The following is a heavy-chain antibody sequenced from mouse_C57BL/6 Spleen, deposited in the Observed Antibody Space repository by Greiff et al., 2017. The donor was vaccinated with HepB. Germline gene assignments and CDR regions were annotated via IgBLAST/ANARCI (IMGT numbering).Heavy chain of an antibody. CDR2: IYPGDGDT. V-gene: IGHV1-80*01. D-gene: IGHD2-5*01. Sequence: QVQLKQSGAELVKPGASVKISCKASGYAFSSYWMNWVKQRPGKGLEWIGQIYPGDGDTNYNGKFKGKATLTADKSSSTAYMQLSSLTSEDSAVYFCAREAYYSNYGGFAYWGQGTLVTVSA. CDR1: GYAFSSYW. J-gene: IGHJ3*01. CDR3: AREAYYSNYGGFAY.